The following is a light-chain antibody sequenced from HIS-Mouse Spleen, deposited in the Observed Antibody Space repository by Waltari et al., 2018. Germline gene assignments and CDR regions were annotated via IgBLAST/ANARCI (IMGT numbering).Light chain of an antibody. V-gene: IGLV2-14*01. CDR2: EVS. CDR1: SSYVGGYNY. Sequence: QSALTQPASVSGSPGQSITISCTGTSSYVGGYNYVSWYQQHPGKAPKLMIYEVSNRPSGVANRFSGSKSGKTASLTIAGLQAEDEADYYCSSYTSSSTLVFGGGTKLTVL. J-gene: IGLJ3*02. CDR3: SSYTSSSTLV.